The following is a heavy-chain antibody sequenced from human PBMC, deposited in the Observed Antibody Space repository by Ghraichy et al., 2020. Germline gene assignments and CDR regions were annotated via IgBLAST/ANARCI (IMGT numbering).Heavy chain of an antibody. CDR1: GFIFSDYG. D-gene: IGHD3-16*01. J-gene: IGHJ4*02. CDR3: ARTLDGGCDY. Sequence: GGSLRLSCAASGFIFSDYGMQWVRQAPGKGLEWVAVIWYDGSKKYYADSVKGRFTISRDSSNNTLFLQMNSLRVDDTALNYCARTLDGGCDYWGQGTLVTVSS. V-gene: IGHV3-33*01. CDR2: IWYDGSKK.